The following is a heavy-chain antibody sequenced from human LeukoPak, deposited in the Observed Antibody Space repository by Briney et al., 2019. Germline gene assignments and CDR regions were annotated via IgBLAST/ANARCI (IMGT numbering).Heavy chain of an antibody. V-gene: IGHV1-18*01. D-gene: IGHD6-19*01. J-gene: IGHJ4*02. CDR1: GYTFNSYG. CDR3: ARDRRGNGWDFDY. CDR2: ISVYNGNK. Sequence: GASVKVSCKASGYTFNSYGITWLRQAPGQGLEWMGWISVYNGNKNYAQKFQVRVTMTTDTSTSTAYMEVRSLRADDTAVYYCARDRRGNGWDFDYWGQGTLVTVST.